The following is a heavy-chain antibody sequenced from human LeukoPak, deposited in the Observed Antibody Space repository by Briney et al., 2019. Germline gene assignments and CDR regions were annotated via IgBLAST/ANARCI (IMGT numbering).Heavy chain of an antibody. CDR3: AKEVARITIFGVAPPSSGMDV. J-gene: IGHJ6*02. D-gene: IGHD3-3*01. V-gene: IGHV3-9*01. CDR1: GFTFDDYA. CDR2: ISWNSGSI. Sequence: PGGSLRLSCAASGFTFDDYAMHWVRQAPGKGLEWVSGISWNSGSIGYADSVKGRFTISRDNAKNSLYLQMNSLRAEDTALYYCAKEVARITIFGVAPPSSGMDVWGQGTTVTVSS.